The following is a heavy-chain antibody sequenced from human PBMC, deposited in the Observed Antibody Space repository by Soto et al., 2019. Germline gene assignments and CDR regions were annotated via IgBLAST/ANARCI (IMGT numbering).Heavy chain of an antibody. CDR1: GFTVSSNY. Sequence: EVQLEESGGGLVQPGGSLRLSCAASGFTVSSNYMSWVRQAPGKGLEWVSVVYSSGNTYYADSVKGRFTISRDTSKNTLYLQLNSLRVDDTAVYYCARVGDSVLVPGGRWGWFDPWGQGALVTVSS. J-gene: IGHJ5*02. CDR3: ARVGDSVLVPGGRWGWFDP. V-gene: IGHV3-66*01. D-gene: IGHD2-2*01. CDR2: VYSSGNT.